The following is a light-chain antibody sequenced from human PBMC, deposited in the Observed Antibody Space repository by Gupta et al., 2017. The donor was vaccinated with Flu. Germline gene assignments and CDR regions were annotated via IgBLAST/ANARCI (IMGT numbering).Light chain of an antibody. Sequence: DIQMTQSPSPLSASVGDRVTITCRASQSISSWLAWYQQKPGKAPNLLIYKASSLESGVPSRFSGSGSGTEFTLTISSLQPDDFATYYCQQYNSYSQTFGQGTKVEIK. CDR1: QSISSW. CDR2: KAS. J-gene: IGKJ1*01. V-gene: IGKV1-5*03. CDR3: QQYNSYSQT.